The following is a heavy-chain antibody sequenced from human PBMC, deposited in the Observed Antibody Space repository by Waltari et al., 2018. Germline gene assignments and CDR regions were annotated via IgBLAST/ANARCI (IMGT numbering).Heavy chain of an antibody. CDR1: GGSFSGYY. CDR2: INHSGST. Sequence: QVQLQQWGAGLLKPSETLSLTCAVYGGSFSGYYWSWIRQPPGKGLEWIGEINHSGSTNNNPPLKSRVTISVDTSKNQFSLKLSSVTAADTAVYYCARDVYGSGSYSPFDYWGQGTLVTVSS. D-gene: IGHD3-10*01. CDR3: ARDVYGSGSYSPFDY. V-gene: IGHV4-34*01. J-gene: IGHJ4*02.